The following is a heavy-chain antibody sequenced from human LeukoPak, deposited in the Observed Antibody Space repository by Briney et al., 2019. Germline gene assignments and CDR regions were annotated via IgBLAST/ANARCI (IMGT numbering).Heavy chain of an antibody. Sequence: GGSLRLSCAASGFTFSSYAMHWVRQAPGKGLEWVAVISYDGSNKYYADSVKGRFTISRDNSKNTLYLQMNSLRAEDTAVYYCARDGATYSSGWTFDYWGQGTLVTVSS. D-gene: IGHD6-19*01. CDR1: GFTFSSYA. J-gene: IGHJ4*02. CDR3: ARDGATYSSGWTFDY. CDR2: ISYDGSNK. V-gene: IGHV3-30-3*01.